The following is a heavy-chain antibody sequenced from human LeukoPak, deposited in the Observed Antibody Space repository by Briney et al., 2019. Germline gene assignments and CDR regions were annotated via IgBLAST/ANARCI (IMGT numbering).Heavy chain of an antibody. J-gene: IGHJ4*02. D-gene: IGHD3-22*01. V-gene: IGHV4-39*07. Sequence: SETLSLTCTVSGGSISSSSYYWGWIRQPPGKGLEWIGSIYYSGSTYYNPSLKSRVTISVDTSKNQFSLKLSSVTAADTAVYYCARDDYYDSSRFGYWGQGTQVTVSS. CDR1: GGSISSSSYY. CDR3: ARDDYYDSSRFGY. CDR2: IYYSGST.